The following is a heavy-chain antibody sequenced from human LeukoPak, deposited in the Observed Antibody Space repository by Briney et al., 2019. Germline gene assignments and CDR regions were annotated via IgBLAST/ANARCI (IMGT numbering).Heavy chain of an antibody. CDR3: ATRHCSSTSCYYYYGMDV. D-gene: IGHD2-2*01. V-gene: IGHV1-8*01. CDR2: MNPNSGNT. Sequence: ASVKVSCKASGYTFTSYDINWVRQATGQGLEWMGWMNPNSGNTGYAQKFQGRVTMTRNTSISTAYMELSSLRSEDTAVYYCATRHCSSTSCYYYYGMDVWGQGTTVTVSS. CDR1: GYTFTSYD. J-gene: IGHJ6*02.